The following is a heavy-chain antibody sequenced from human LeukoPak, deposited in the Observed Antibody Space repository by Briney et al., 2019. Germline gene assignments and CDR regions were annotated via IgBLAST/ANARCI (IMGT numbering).Heavy chain of an antibody. V-gene: IGHV4-59*01. CDR3: ARVGHGYGDSHFFDH. J-gene: IGHJ4*02. D-gene: IGHD4-17*01. CDR2: IYYDGTT. Sequence: PSETLSLTCSVSGDSIINYYWSWIRQSPRRGPEWIGFIYYDGTTNYNPSLISRVTMSVDTSKSHFSLKLTSVTAADTAVYYCARVGHGYGDSHFFDHWGQGTLVTVSS. CDR1: GDSIINYY.